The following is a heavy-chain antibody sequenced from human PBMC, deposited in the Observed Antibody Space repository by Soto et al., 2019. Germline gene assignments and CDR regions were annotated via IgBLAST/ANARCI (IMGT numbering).Heavy chain of an antibody. CDR3: ESRGFRRIGIGYMDV. J-gene: IGHJ6*03. D-gene: IGHD1-1*01. Sequence: ASVKVSCKASGYTFTSYDINWVRQATGQGLEWMGWMNPNSGNTGYAQKFQGRVTMTRNTSISTAYMELSSLRSEDTAVYYCESRGFRRIGIGYMDVWGKGTTVTVSS. CDR2: MNPNSGNT. CDR1: GYTFTSYD. V-gene: IGHV1-8*01.